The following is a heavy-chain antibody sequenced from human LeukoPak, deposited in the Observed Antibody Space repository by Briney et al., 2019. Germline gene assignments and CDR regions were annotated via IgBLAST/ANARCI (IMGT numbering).Heavy chain of an antibody. Sequence: SVKVSFKASGGTFSSYAISWVRQAPGRGLEWVGKIIPIFGTANYAQRFQGRVTITTDESTSTAYMELSSLRSEDTAVYYCARDRGGMITFVSAFDIWGQGTMVTVSS. D-gene: IGHD3-16*01. CDR2: IIPIFGTA. CDR3: ARDRGGMITFVSAFDI. J-gene: IGHJ3*02. CDR1: GGTFSSYA. V-gene: IGHV1-69*05.